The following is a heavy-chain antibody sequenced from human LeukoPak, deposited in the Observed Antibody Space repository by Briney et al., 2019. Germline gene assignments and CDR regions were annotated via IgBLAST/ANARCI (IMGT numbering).Heavy chain of an antibody. CDR2: IYYNGNT. CDR3: VRGNYDNRGYSNAFDI. V-gene: IGHV4-59*01. Sequence: SGTLSLTCTGSGASISSSYWSWVRQPPGKRLEWIGFIYYNGNTNSNPSLKSRVTISADTSKNQFSLKLTSVTAADTAVYYCVRGNYDNRGYSNAFDIWGQGAMVTVSS. J-gene: IGHJ3*02. CDR1: GASISSSY. D-gene: IGHD3-22*01.